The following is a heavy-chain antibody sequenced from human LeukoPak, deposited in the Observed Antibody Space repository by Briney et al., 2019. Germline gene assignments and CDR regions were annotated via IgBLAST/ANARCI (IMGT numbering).Heavy chain of an antibody. Sequence: GASVKVSCKASGGTFSSYAISWVRQAPGQGLEWMGWISAYNGNTNYAQKLQGRVTMTTDTSTSTAYMELRSLRSDDTAVYYCARDGSSSRRDWFDPWGQGTLVTVSS. J-gene: IGHJ5*02. CDR3: ARDGSSSRRDWFDP. CDR1: GGTFSSYA. D-gene: IGHD6-13*01. CDR2: ISAYNGNT. V-gene: IGHV1-18*01.